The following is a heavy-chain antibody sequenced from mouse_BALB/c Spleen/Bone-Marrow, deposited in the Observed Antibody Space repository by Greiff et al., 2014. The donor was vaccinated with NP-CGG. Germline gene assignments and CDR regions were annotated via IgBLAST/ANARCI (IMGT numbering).Heavy chain of an antibody. CDR2: IRLKSNNYAT. CDR1: GFTFSNYW. Sequence: DVHLVESGGGLVQPGGSMKLSCVASGFTFSNYWMNWVRQSPEKGLEWVAEIRLKSNNYATHYAESVKGRFTISRDDSKSSVYLQMNNLRPEDTGIYYCTRSLRLFDYWGQGTTLTVSS. D-gene: IGHD1-1*01. J-gene: IGHJ2*01. CDR3: TRSLRLFDY. V-gene: IGHV6-6*02.